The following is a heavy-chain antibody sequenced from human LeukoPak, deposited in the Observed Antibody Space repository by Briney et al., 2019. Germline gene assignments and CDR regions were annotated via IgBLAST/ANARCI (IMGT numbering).Heavy chain of an antibody. CDR2: INWNGGST. D-gene: IGHD2-15*01. J-gene: IGHJ4*02. CDR1: GFTFDDYG. Sequence: GSLRLSCVASGFTFDDYGMSWVRQAPGKGLEWVSGINWNGGSTGYTDSVKGRFTISRDNAKNSLCLQMNSLRAEDTALYYCARELGYCSGGSCERNYYFDYWGQGTLVTVSS. V-gene: IGHV3-20*04. CDR3: ARELGYCSGGSCERNYYFDY.